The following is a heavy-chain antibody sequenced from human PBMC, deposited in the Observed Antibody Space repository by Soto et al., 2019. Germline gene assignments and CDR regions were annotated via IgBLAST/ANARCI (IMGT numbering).Heavy chain of an antibody. D-gene: IGHD1-26*01. J-gene: IGHJ6*02. Sequence: EVPLVESGGGLVQPGGSLRLSCAASGFTFSSYSMNWVRQAPGKGLEWVSYISSSSSTIYYADSVKGRFTISRDNAKNSLYLQMNSLRAEDTAVYYCARDRWEPHYYGMDVWGQGTTVTVSS. CDR2: ISSSSSTI. CDR1: GFTFSSYS. CDR3: ARDRWEPHYYGMDV. V-gene: IGHV3-48*01.